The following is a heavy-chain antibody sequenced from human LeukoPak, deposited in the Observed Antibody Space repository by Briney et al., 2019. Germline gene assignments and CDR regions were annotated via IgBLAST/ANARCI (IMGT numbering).Heavy chain of an antibody. CDR3: ARQGTFGGFDY. D-gene: IGHD3-16*01. CDR1: GGSFSGYY. V-gene: IGHV4-34*01. Sequence: SETLSLTCAVYGGSFSGYYWSWIRQPPGKGLEWIGEMNHSGSTNYNPSLKSRVTISVDTSKNQFSLKLSSVTAADTAVYYCARQGTFGGFDYWGQGTLVTVSS. CDR2: MNHSGST. J-gene: IGHJ4*02.